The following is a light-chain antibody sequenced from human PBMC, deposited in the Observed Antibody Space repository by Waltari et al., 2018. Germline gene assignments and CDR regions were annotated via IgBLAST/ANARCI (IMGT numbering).Light chain of an antibody. V-gene: IGLV3-25*03. J-gene: IGLJ1*01. CDR1: ALPNPH. Sequence: SYALPQPPSVPVSPGQTARITCPGSALPNPHASWYQQKPGQAPVLVIYKDSERPSGIPERFSGSSSGTTVTLTISGVQAEDEADYYCQSADSSGTYVFGTGTKVTVL. CDR2: KDS. CDR3: QSADSSGTYV.